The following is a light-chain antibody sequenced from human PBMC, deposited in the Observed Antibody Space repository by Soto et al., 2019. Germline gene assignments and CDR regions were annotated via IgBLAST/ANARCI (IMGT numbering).Light chain of an antibody. Sequence: IQMTQSPSTLSASVGDIVTITCRASQSISSWLAWYQQKPGTAPKLLIYKASTLQSGVPSRFSGSGSGKELTLTISSLQPDDSANYYCQQYNDNWTFGQGTKVEIK. CDR1: QSISSW. CDR3: QQYNDNWT. V-gene: IGKV1-5*03. CDR2: KAS. J-gene: IGKJ1*01.